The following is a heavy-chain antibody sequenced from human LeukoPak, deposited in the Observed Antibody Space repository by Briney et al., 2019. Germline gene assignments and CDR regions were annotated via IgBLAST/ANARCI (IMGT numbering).Heavy chain of an antibody. J-gene: IGHJ6*03. CDR2: IYTSGST. D-gene: IGHD5-24*01. CDR1: GGSISSYY. Sequence: SETLSLTCTVSGGSISSYYWSWIRQPAGKGLEWVGRIYTSGSTNYNPSLKSRVTISVDTSKNQFSLKLSSVTAADTAVYYCAREIEMATLYYYYYMDVWGKGTTVTISS. CDR3: AREIEMATLYYYYYMDV. V-gene: IGHV4-4*07.